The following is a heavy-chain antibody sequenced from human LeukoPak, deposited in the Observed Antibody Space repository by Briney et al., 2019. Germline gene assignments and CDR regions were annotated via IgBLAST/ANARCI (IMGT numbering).Heavy chain of an antibody. J-gene: IGHJ6*02. CDR2: IIPILGIA. Sequence: ASVKVSCKASGGTFSSYAISWVRQAPGQGLEWMGRIIPILGIANYAQKFQGRVTITADKSTSTAYMELSSLRSEDTAVYYCARDYYYDSSGYLTRYYCGMDVWGQGTTVTVSS. CDR1: GGTFSSYA. D-gene: IGHD3-22*01. V-gene: IGHV1-69*04. CDR3: ARDYYYDSSGYLTRYYCGMDV.